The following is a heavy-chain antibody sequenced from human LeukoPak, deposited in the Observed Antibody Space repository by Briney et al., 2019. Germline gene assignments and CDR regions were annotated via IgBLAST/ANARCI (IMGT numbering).Heavy chain of an antibody. CDR2: IYYSGNT. CDR1: GGSISSYY. Sequence: SETLSLTCTVSGGSISSYYWSWIRQPPGKGLEWIGYIYYSGNTNYNPSLKSRVTISVDTSKNQFSLRLRSVTAADTAVYYCARVTGYMIEDYFDYWGQGTLVTVSS. J-gene: IGHJ4*02. CDR3: ARVTGYMIEDYFDY. V-gene: IGHV4-59*01. D-gene: IGHD3-22*01.